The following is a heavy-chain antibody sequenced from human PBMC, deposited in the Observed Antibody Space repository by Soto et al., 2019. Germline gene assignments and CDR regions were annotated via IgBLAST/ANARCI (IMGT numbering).Heavy chain of an antibody. CDR1: GGSISSGDHY. J-gene: IGHJ6*02. CDR3: ARALIQLWPHYYYGMDV. V-gene: IGHV4-30-4*01. CDR2: IYYSGTT. D-gene: IGHD5-18*01. Sequence: SETLSLTCTVSGGSISSGDHYWSWIRRPPGTGLEWIGYIYYSGTTYYNPSLKSRVTISVDTSENQFSLKVNSVTAADTAVYYCARALIQLWPHYYYGMDVWGQGTTVTVSS.